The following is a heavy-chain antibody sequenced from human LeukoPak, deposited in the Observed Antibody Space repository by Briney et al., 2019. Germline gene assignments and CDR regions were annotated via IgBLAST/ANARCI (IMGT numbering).Heavy chain of an antibody. J-gene: IGHJ6*02. CDR1: GFTFSSYE. Sequence: AGGSLRLSCAASGFTFSSYEMNWVRQAPGKGLEWVSYISSSGGTIYYADSVKGRFTISRDNAKNSLYLQMNSLRAEDTAVYYCARGDYGDDFYYYGMDVWGQGTTVTVSS. CDR2: ISSSGGTI. V-gene: IGHV3-48*03. CDR3: ARGDYGDDFYYYGMDV. D-gene: IGHD4-17*01.